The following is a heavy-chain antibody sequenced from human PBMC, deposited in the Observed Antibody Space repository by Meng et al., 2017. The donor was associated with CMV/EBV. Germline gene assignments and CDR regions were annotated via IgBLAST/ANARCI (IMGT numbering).Heavy chain of an antibody. CDR2: IIPILGIA. Sequence: SVKVSCKASGGTFSSYTISWVRQAPGQGLEWMGRIIPILGIANYAQKFQGRVTMTRDTSISTAYMELSRLRSDDTAVYYCARDLRGSSRPIYYGMDVWGQGTTVTVSS. D-gene: IGHD2-2*01. J-gene: IGHJ6*02. CDR1: GGTFSSYT. V-gene: IGHV1-69*04. CDR3: ARDLRGSSRPIYYGMDV.